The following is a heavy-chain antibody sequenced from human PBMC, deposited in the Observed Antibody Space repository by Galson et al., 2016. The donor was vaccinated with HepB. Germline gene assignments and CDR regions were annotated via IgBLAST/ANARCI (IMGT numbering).Heavy chain of an antibody. Sequence: PALVNPTQTLTLTCTFSGLSLSSSGVGVGWIRQPPGKALEWLALIYWGDEKRYSPSLESRLTITKDTSKNQVVLTMTNMDPVDTATYYCAHRFGFSGFSFDYWGQGTLVTVSS. CDR3: AHRFGFSGFSFDY. J-gene: IGHJ4*02. CDR1: GLSLSSSGVG. V-gene: IGHV2-5*02. CDR2: IYWGDEK. D-gene: IGHD3-10*01.